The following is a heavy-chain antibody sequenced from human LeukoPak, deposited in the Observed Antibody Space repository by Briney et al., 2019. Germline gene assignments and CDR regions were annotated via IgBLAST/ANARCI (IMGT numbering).Heavy chain of an antibody. J-gene: IGHJ6*03. CDR3: ARSNEGYCSGGSCYSGYYYYMDV. V-gene: IGHV4-59*01. D-gene: IGHD2-15*01. Sequence: KPSETLSLTCTVPGDSISSYYWSWIRQPPGKVLEWIGYIYYTGSTNYNPSLKSRDTISIDTSQNQFSLKLSSVTAADTAVYYCARSNEGYCSGGSCYSGYYYYMDVWGKGTTVTVSS. CDR1: GDSISSYY. CDR2: IYYTGST.